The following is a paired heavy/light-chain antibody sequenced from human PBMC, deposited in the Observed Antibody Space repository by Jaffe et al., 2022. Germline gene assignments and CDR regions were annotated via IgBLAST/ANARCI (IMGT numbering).Heavy chain of an antibody. CDR3: TADSPGGTYPVDY. CDR2: VKSESYGGTR. V-gene: IGHV3-15*01. Sequence: EVQLVESGGGLVNVGGSLRLSCAAPGFTFKDAWMSWVRQAPGKGLEWVGRVKSESYGGTRDYAAFVKGRFTISIDDSQTTVYLQMNTLKTDDTAIYYCTADSPGGTYPVDYWGQGTLVTVSS. J-gene: IGHJ4*02. CDR1: GFTFKDAW.
Light chain of an antibody. J-gene: IGKJ1*01. Sequence: DIVMTQTPLSSPVTLGQPASISCRSSQSLVHSDGNTYLTWLQQRPGQPPRLLFHKISNRFSGVPDRFSGSGAGTDFTLKISRVEAEDVGVYYCMQATHFPWTFGQGTKVEIK. CDR3: MQATHFPWT. CDR2: KIS. CDR1: QSLVHSDGNTY. V-gene: IGKV2-24*01.